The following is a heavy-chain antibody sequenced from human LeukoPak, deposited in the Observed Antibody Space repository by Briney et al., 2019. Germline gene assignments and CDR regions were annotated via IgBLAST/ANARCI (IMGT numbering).Heavy chain of an antibody. CDR2: IYYSGST. V-gene: IGHV4-59*08. CDR3: ASATGREAFDI. J-gene: IGHJ3*02. D-gene: IGHD3-10*01. Sequence: SETLSLTCTVSGGSISSYYWSWIRQPPGKGLEWIGYIYYSGSTNYNPSLKSRVTISVDTSKNQFSPKLSSVTAADTAVYYCASATGREAFDIWGQGTMDTVSS. CDR1: GGSISSYY.